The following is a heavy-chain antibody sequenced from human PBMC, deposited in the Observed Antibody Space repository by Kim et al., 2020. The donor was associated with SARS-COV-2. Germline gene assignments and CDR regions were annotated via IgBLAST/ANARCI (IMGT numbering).Heavy chain of an antibody. J-gene: IGHJ3*02. CDR2: IYTSGST. D-gene: IGHD1-26*01. V-gene: IGHV4-61*02. CDR3: ARPSGSWGGALDI. Sequence: SETLSLTCTVSGGSISSGSYYWSWIRQPAGKGLEWIGRIYTSGSTNYNPSLKSRVTISVDTSKNQFSLKLSSVTAADTAVYYCARPSGSWGGALDIWGQGTMVTVSS. CDR1: GGSISSGSYY.